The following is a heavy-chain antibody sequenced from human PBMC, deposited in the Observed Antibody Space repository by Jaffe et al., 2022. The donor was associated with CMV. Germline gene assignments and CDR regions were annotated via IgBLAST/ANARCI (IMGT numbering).Heavy chain of an antibody. D-gene: IGHD5-18*01. CDR3: AANSYGYVLDYYYYMDV. J-gene: IGHJ6*03. CDR2: ISSSGSTI. CDR1: GFTFSSYE. V-gene: IGHV3-48*03. Sequence: EVQLVESGGGLVQPGGSLRLSCAASGFTFSSYEMNWVRQAPGKGLEWVSYISSSGSTIYYADSVKGRFTISRDNAKNSLYLQMNSLRAEDTAVYYCAANSYGYVLDYYYYMDVWGKGTTVTVSS.